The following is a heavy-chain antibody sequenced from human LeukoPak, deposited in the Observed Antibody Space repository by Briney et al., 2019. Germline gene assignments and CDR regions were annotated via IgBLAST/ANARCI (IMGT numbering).Heavy chain of an antibody. CDR2: IYNSGST. J-gene: IGHJ2*01. CDR1: DGSITTNY. CDR3: ARDKGPFWYFDL. V-gene: IGHV4-59*01. Sequence: PSETLSLTCTVSDGSITTNYWNWIRQPPGKGLEWIGNIYNSGSTDYNPSLKSRVTISINTSKNQISLKLSSVTAADTAVYYCARDKGPFWYFDLWGRGTLVTVSS.